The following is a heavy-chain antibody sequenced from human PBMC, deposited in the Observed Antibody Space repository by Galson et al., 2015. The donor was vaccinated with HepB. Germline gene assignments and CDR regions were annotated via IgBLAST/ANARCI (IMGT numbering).Heavy chain of an antibody. J-gene: IGHJ4*02. CDR3: TRTYYTGSGMNRDFDY. D-gene: IGHD3-10*01. V-gene: IGHV3-72*01. Sequence: SLRLSCAASGFTVSSNYIDWVRQAPGKGLEWIGRFRHRAKSYTTEYGASVSGRLFASRDELKNTVSLQMNDLRIEDTAWYYCTRTYYTGSGMNRDFDYWGQGTRVTVSS. CDR1: GFTVSSNY. CDR2: FRHRAKSYTT.